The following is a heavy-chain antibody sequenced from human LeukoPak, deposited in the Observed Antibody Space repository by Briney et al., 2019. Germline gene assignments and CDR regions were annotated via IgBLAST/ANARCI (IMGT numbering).Heavy chain of an antibody. J-gene: IGHJ6*02. CDR1: GGTFSSYA. D-gene: IGHD6-13*01. Sequence: VASVKVSCKASGGTFSSYAISWVRQAPGQGLEWMGGIIPIFGTANYAQKFQGRVTITADESTSTAYMELSSLRSEDTAVYYCAKSQQLPEVYYGMDVWGQGTTVTVSS. CDR2: IIPIFGTA. V-gene: IGHV1-69*13. CDR3: AKSQQLPEVYYGMDV.